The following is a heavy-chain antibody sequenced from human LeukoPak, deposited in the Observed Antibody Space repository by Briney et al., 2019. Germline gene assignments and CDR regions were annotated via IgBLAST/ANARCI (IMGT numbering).Heavy chain of an antibody. Sequence: SETLSLTCAVYGGSFSGYYWSWIRQPPGKGLEWLGEINHSGSTNYNPSLKSRVTISVDTSKNQFSLKLSSVTAADTAVYYCARRRYNLNYARRLGNWFDPWGQGTLVTVSS. V-gene: IGHV4-34*01. J-gene: IGHJ5*02. CDR2: INHSGST. CDR3: ARRRYNLNYARRLGNWFDP. D-gene: IGHD1-7*01. CDR1: GGSFSGYY.